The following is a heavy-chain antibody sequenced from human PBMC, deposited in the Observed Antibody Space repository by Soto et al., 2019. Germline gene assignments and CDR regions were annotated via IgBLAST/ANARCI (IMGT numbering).Heavy chain of an antibody. V-gene: IGHV3-30-3*01. D-gene: IGHD5-18*01. CDR2: ISYDGSNK. CDR1: GFTFSSYA. CDR3: ARVMRNGGYSYGQGYYYGMDV. J-gene: IGHJ6*02. Sequence: GGSLRLSCAASGFTFSSYAMHWVRQAPGKGLEWVAVISYDGSNKYYADSVKGRFTISRDNSKNTLYLQMNSLRAEDTAVYYCARVMRNGGYSYGQGYYYGMDVWGQGTTVTVSS.